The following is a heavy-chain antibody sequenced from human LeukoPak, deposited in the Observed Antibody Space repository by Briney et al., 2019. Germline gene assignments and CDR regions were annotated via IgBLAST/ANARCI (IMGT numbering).Heavy chain of an antibody. V-gene: IGHV4-31*03. J-gene: IGHJ5*02. CDR1: GGSISSGGYY. CDR3: AREVRDYYDSRFDP. CDR2: IYYSGST. D-gene: IGHD3-22*01. Sequence: SQTLSPTCTVSGGSISSGGYYWSWIRQHPGKGLEWIGYIYYSGSTYYNPSLKSRVTISVDTSKNQFSLKLSSVTAADTAVYYCAREVRDYYDSRFDPWGQGTLVTVSS.